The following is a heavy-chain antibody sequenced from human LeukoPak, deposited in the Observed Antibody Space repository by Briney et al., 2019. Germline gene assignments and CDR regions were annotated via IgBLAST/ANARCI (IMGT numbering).Heavy chain of an antibody. CDR2: ISDTGNT. CDR3: AKAPVTTCRGAFCYPFDY. Sequence: GGSLRLSCAASGFTFSNAWMSWVRRAPGKGLEWVSAISDTGNTYHADSVKGRFTISRDSSKNTLFLQMNRLRPEDAAVYYCAKAPVTTCRGAFCYPFDYWGLGTLVTVSS. CDR1: GFTFSNAW. D-gene: IGHD2-15*01. V-gene: IGHV3-23*01. J-gene: IGHJ4*02.